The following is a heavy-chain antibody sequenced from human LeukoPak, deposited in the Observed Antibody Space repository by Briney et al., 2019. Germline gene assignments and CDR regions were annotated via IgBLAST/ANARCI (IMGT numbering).Heavy chain of an antibody. CDR2: ISSTGTYI. CDR3: TRDENNWNSGKF. Sequence: GGSLRLSCEASGFSFRIYAFNWVRQAPGKGLDWVASISSTGTYIYYADSVKGRFTISKDDAKNSLYLQMNSLRAEDTAMYYCTRDENNWNSGKFWGQGTLVTVSS. V-gene: IGHV3-21*01. CDR1: GFSFRIYA. J-gene: IGHJ3*01. D-gene: IGHD1-20*01.